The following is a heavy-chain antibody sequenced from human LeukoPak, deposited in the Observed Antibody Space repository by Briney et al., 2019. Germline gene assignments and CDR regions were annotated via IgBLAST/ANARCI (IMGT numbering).Heavy chain of an antibody. CDR3: ARHRNYYCSTTSCPIDY. J-gene: IGHJ4*02. D-gene: IGHD2-2*01. CDR1: GFTFSSYW. CDR2: IKQDGSEK. Sequence: PGGSLRLSCAASGFTFSSYWMSLVRQAPGKGLEWVANIKQDGSEKYYVDSVKGRFTISRDNAKNSLYLQMNSLRAEDTAVYYCARHRNYYCSTTSCPIDYWGQGTLVTVSS. V-gene: IGHV3-7*01.